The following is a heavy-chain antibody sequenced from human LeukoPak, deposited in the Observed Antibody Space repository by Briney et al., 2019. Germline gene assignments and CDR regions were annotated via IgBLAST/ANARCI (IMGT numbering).Heavy chain of an antibody. CDR3: ARYQQLVGCES. J-gene: IGHJ4*02. D-gene: IGHD6-6*01. V-gene: IGHV1-18*04. CDR2: ISAYNDNT. Sequence: ASVKVSCKASGYTFTGYYMHWVRQAPGQGLEWMGWISAYNDNTNYAQKFQGRVTIAADKSTSTAYMELSSLRSEDTAVYYCARYQQLVGCESWGQGTLVTVSS. CDR1: GYTFTGYY.